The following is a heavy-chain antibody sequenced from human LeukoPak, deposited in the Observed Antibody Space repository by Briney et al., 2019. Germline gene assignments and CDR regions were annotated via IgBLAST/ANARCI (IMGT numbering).Heavy chain of an antibody. CDR1: GFTFSSYA. J-gene: IGHJ4*02. D-gene: IGHD6-13*01. Sequence: PGGSLRLSCSASGFTFSSYAMHWVRQAPGKGLEYVSAISSNGGSTYYADSVKSRFTISRDNSKNTLYLQMSSLRAEDTAVYYCARGYSSSWEYYWGQGTLVTVSS. CDR2: ISSNGGST. V-gene: IGHV3-64D*06. CDR3: ARGYSSSWEYY.